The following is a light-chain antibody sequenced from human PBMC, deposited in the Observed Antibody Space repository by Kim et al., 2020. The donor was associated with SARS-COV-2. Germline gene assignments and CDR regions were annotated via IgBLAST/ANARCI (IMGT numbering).Light chain of an antibody. J-gene: IGLJ2*01. CDR1: RCDVGGYKY. V-gene: IGLV2-14*03. CDR3: SSYTSSSTLI. CDR2: EVN. Sequence: GHSMIMSCTGTRCDVGGYKYVSWDQQHPGKAPRVVIYEVNERPSGVSHRFSGSKSGNTASLTISGLQAEDEADYYCSSYTSSSTLIFGGGTQLTVL.